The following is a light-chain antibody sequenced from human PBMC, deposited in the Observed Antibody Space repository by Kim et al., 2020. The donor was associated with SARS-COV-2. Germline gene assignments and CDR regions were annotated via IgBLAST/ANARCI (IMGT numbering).Light chain of an antibody. Sequence: SSELTQDPAVSVALGQTVRITCQGDSLRGYYASWFQQKSGQAPILVMYGDKNRPSGIPDRFSGSGSGNTASLTSTGAQAEDEADYYCNSRDSSGNHVLFGGGTQLTVL. J-gene: IGLJ3*02. CDR2: GDK. V-gene: IGLV3-19*01. CDR3: NSRDSSGNHVL. CDR1: SLRGYY.